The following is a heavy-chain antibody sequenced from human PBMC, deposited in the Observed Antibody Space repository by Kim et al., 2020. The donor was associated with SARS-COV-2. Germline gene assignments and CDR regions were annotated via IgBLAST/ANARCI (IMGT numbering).Heavy chain of an antibody. Sequence: GESLKISCKGSGYSFTSYWISWVRQMPGKGLEWMGRIDPSDSYTNYSPSFQGHVTISADKSISTAYLQWSSLKASDTAMYYCARLETAVYYYYGMDVWGQGTTVTVSS. CDR2: IDPSDSYT. D-gene: IGHD2-2*01. V-gene: IGHV5-10-1*01. CDR3: ARLETAVYYYYGMDV. CDR1: GYSFTSYW. J-gene: IGHJ6*02.